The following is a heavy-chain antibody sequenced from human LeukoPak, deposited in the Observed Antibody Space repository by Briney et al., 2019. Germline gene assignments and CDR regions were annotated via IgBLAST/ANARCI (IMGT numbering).Heavy chain of an antibody. Sequence: GGSLRLSFWLPVYTLSNRLGATGRQAPGKGLEWVSAISGSGGSTYYADSVKGRFTISRGNSKNTLYLQMNSLRAEDTAVYYCAKETAPVAGYLYDYWGQGTLVTVSS. CDR2: ISGSGGST. V-gene: IGHV3-23*01. J-gene: IGHJ4*02. CDR3: AKETAPVAGYLYDY. CDR1: VYTLSNRL. D-gene: IGHD6-19*01.